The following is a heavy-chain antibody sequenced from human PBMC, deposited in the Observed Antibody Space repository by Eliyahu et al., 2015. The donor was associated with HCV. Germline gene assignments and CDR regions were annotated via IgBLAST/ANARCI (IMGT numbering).Heavy chain of an antibody. CDR2: IHYSGST. D-gene: IGHD6-19*01. V-gene: IGHV4-59*01. CDR3: ASGGGGIAVTGTGGWFDP. Sequence: QVQLQESGPGLVKPSETLSLTCTVSGGSITTYSXXWIRQPPGKGLEWIGYIHYSGSTNYNPSLKSRVTISLDTSKNQFSLKLTSVTAADTAMYYCASGGGGIAVTGTGGWFDPWGQGTLVTVSS. CDR1: GGSITTYS. J-gene: IGHJ5*02.